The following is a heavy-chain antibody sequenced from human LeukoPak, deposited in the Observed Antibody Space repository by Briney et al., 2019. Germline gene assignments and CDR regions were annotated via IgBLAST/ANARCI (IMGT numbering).Heavy chain of an antibody. CDR2: ISRDSRVT. Sequence: PGRSLRLSCAASGFTFDDYAMHWVRQPPGKGLEWVAGISRDSRVTGYADSVKGRFTISRDSGEKFVYLQMNSLRTEDTALYYCAKVIAHLSCAMDVWGQGTTVTVSS. CDR3: AKVIAHLSCAMDV. CDR1: GFTFDDYA. J-gene: IGHJ6*02. D-gene: IGHD2-15*01. V-gene: IGHV3-9*01.